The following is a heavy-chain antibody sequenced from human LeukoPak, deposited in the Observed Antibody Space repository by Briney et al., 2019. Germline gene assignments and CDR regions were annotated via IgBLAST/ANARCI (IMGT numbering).Heavy chain of an antibody. J-gene: IGHJ4*02. D-gene: IGHD5-24*01. Sequence: GGSLRLSCTASGFTFSDYAMSWVRKAPGKGLEWVSGISGSGGSIRYADSVKGRFTISRDNSKNTLYLQMNSLRAEDTAVYYCAKGGDGYNYYFDYWGQETLVTVSS. CDR2: ISGSGGSI. CDR3: AKGGDGYNYYFDY. V-gene: IGHV3-23*01. CDR1: GFTFSDYA.